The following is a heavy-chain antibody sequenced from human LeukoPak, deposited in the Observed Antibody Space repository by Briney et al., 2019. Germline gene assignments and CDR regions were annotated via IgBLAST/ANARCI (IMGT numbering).Heavy chain of an antibody. D-gene: IGHD3-22*01. CDR1: GGTFSSYA. Sequence: GSSVKVSCKASGGTFSSYAISWVRQAPGQGLEWMGRIIPILGIANYAQKFQGRVSMTADKSSSTVYMELSSLRSEDTAVYFCADNGAYYTLGHWGQGTRVTVSS. J-gene: IGHJ4*02. CDR2: IIPILGIA. CDR3: ADNGAYYTLGH. V-gene: IGHV1-69*04.